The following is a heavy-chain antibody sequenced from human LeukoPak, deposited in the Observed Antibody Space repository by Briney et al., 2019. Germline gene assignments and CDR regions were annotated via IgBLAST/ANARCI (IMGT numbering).Heavy chain of an antibody. J-gene: IGHJ4*02. CDR3: ARADTEGYGDSAYYFDY. V-gene: IGHV1-18*01. D-gene: IGHD4-17*01. CDR1: GYTFTSYG. Sequence: GASVKVSCKASGYTFTSYGISWVRQAPGQGLEWVGWISAYNGNTHYAQKLQGRVTMTTDTSTSTAYMELRSLRSDDTAVYYCARADTEGYGDSAYYFDYWGQGTLVTVSS. CDR2: ISAYNGNT.